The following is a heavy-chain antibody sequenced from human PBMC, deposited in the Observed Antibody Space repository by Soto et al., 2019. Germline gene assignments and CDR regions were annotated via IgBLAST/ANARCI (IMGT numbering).Heavy chain of an antibody. V-gene: IGHV6-1*01. CDR2: TYYRSNWYT. Sequence: LQTLSLTCAISGDSVSTNSATWDWIRQFPSRGLEWLGRTYYRSNWYTDYAVSVKGRITISPDTSNNQLSLQLNSVTPDDTAVYYCARLIGNSWLDSWGQGTLVTVSS. J-gene: IGHJ5*01. CDR3: ARLIGNSWLDS. D-gene: IGHD2-8*01. CDR1: GDSVSTNSAT.